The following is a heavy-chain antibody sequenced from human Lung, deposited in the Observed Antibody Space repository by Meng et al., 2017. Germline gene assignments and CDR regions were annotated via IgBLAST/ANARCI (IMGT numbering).Heavy chain of an antibody. CDR3: ARGPTTMAHDFDY. CDR1: GGSFSDYY. Sequence: QGPLQQCGAGLLKPSETLALTCFVSGGSFSDYYWSWIRQPPGKGLEWIGEINHSGSTNYNPSLESRATISVDTSQNNLSLKLSSVTAADSAVYYCARGPTTMAHDFDYWGQGTLVTVSS. J-gene: IGHJ4*02. D-gene: IGHD4-11*01. CDR2: INHSGST. V-gene: IGHV4-34*01.